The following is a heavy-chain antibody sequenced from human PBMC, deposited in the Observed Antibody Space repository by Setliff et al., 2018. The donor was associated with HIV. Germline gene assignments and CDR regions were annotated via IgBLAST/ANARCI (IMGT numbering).Heavy chain of an antibody. Sequence: GESLRLSCVASGFTLSRCWMSWVRQAPGKGLEWVGNIKQDGSEENYVDSVMGRFTISRDNAKNTLYLQMNSLTADDTAMYYCACPKEGYSGSGGAFQIWGQGTMVTVSS. J-gene: IGHJ3*02. CDR1: GFTLSRCW. CDR3: ACPKEGYSGSGGAFQI. CDR2: IKQDGSEE. V-gene: IGHV3-7*01. D-gene: IGHD3-10*01.